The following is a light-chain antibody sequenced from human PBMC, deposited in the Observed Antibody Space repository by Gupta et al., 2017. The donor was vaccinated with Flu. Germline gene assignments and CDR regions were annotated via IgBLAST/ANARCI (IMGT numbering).Light chain of an antibody. CDR3: QLWDSDSDHWV. CDR1: NIGDKS. J-gene: IGLJ3*02. Sequence: DNIGDKSLDCFHHKPGQAPSLVMYDDSDRPSWIPDRSSGSNSAHTATLTISRVEAGDEADYYCQLWDSDSDHWVFGGGTKLTVL. CDR2: DDS. V-gene: IGLV3-21*01.